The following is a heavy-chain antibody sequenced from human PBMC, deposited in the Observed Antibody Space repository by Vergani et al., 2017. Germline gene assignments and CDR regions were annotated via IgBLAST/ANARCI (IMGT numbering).Heavy chain of an antibody. CDR3: TRLGGYCSGGSCYSADY. Sequence: EVQLVESGGGLVQPGGSLRLSCSASGFTFSGSAMHWVRQASGKGLEWVGRIRSKANSYATADAASVKGRFTISRDDSKNTAYLQMNSLKTEDTAVYYCTRLGGYCSGGSCYSADYWGQGTLVTVSS. V-gene: IGHV3-73*01. CDR1: GFTFSGSA. D-gene: IGHD2-15*01. J-gene: IGHJ4*02. CDR2: IRSKANSYAT.